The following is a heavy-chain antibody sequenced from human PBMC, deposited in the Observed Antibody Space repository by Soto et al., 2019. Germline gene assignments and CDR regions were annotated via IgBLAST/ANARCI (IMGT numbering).Heavy chain of an antibody. CDR1: GYTFTTYG. Sequence: VHLVQSGAEVKKPGASVKVSCKASGYTFTTYGIAWVRQAPGQGLEWRGWISAYNANIDYAQRLQGRVTITTDTSTSPAHMELRSLRSDDTAVYYCARGRYIDYWGQGTLVTVSS. CDR3: ARGRYIDY. CDR2: ISAYNANI. D-gene: IGHD1-26*01. J-gene: IGHJ4*02. V-gene: IGHV1-18*01.